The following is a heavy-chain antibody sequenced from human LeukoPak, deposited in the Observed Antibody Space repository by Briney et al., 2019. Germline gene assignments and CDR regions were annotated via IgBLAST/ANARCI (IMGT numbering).Heavy chain of an antibody. Sequence: SETLSLTCAVYGGSFSGYYWSWIRQPPGKGLEWIGEINHSGSTNYSPSLKSRVTISVDTSKNQFSLKLSSVTAADTAVYYCARGWSSSWYDAFDIWGQGTMVTVSS. CDR2: INHSGST. V-gene: IGHV4-34*01. CDR1: GGSFSGYY. J-gene: IGHJ3*02. D-gene: IGHD6-13*01. CDR3: ARGWSSSWYDAFDI.